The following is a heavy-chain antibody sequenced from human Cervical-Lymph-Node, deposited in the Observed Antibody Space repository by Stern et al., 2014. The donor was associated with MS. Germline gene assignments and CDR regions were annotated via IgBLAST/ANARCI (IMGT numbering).Heavy chain of an antibody. V-gene: IGHV1-3*01. CDR1: GYTCTSYA. CDR3: AKEGANDCFDY. J-gene: IGHJ4*02. CDR2: INAGTGNT. Sequence: QVQLVQSGAEVRKPGAPVKVSCKASGYTCTSYAMNWVRQAPGQRLEWMGRINAGTGNTKYSQKFQARVTLTRDTSASTAYMELSSLRSEDTAVYYCAKEGANDCFDYWGQGTLVTVSS.